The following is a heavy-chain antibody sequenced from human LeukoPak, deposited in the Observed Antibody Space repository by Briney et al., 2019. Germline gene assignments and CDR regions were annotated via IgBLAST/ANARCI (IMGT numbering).Heavy chain of an antibody. J-gene: IGHJ6*02. CDR1: GGPISSYY. Sequence: PTETLSHTCTVSGGPISSYYWSTIRQPPAQRHERIGYIHYSGSTNYHPTLKSRVTLSVDTSKNQFSLKLSSVTAADTAVYYCARLQRYFDKYYYYYGMDVWGQGTTVTVSS. V-gene: IGHV4-59*08. D-gene: IGHD3-9*01. CDR2: IHYSGST. CDR3: ARLQRYFDKYYYYYGMDV.